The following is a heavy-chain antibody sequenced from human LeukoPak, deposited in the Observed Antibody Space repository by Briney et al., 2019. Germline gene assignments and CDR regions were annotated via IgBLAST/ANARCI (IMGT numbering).Heavy chain of an antibody. J-gene: IGHJ4*02. CDR2: ISSTGSTT. CDR3: ARGPNSNWSGLDF. D-gene: IGHD6-6*01. V-gene: IGHV3-74*01. CDR1: GFSFSGHW. Sequence: GGSLRLSCTASGFSFSGHWMHWARQLPGKGLVWVSRISSTGSTTSYADSVKGRFTVSRDNAKNTLYLQVNNLRAEDTAVYYCARGPNSNWSGLDFWGQGTLLTVSS.